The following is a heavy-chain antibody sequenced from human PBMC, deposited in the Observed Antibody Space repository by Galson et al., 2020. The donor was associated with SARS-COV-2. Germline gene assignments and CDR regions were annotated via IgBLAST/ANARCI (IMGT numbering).Heavy chain of an antibody. D-gene: IGHD3-3*01. CDR1: GITFSNYA. V-gene: IGHV3-23*01. Sequence: GGSLRLSCAASGITFSNYAMTWVRQAPGKGLEWISGISGFGDSTYYADSVKGRFTISRDNSNNTLFLQMNSLRAEDTAIYYCAKDHHYDFWSGYDDYFDYWGQGTLVTVSS. CDR3: AKDHHYDFWSGYDDYFDY. CDR2: ISGFGDST. J-gene: IGHJ4*02.